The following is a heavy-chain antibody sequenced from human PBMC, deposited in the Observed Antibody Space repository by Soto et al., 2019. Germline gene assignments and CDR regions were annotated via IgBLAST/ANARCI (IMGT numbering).Heavy chain of an antibody. CDR1: GFTFSSYS. CDR3: ARDYSSGWPRPPFDY. D-gene: IGHD6-19*01. V-gene: IGHV3-21*01. CDR2: ISSSSSYI. J-gene: IGHJ4*02. Sequence: GGSLRLSCAASGFTFSSYSMNWVRQAPGKELEWVSSISSSSSYIYYADSVKGRFTISRDNAKNSLYLQMNSLRAEDTAVYYCARDYSSGWPRPPFDYWGQGTLVTVSS.